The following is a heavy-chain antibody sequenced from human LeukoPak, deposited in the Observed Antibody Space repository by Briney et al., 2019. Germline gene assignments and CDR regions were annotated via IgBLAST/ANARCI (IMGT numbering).Heavy chain of an antibody. Sequence: PGGSLRLSCAASGFTFSDYYMSWIRQAPGKGLEWVSYISSSGSTIYYADSVKGRFTISRDNAKNSLYLQMNSLRAEGTAVYYCARDLGSGSYYYYYMDVWGKGTTVTVSS. CDR2: ISSSGSTI. CDR1: GFTFSDYY. D-gene: IGHD1-26*01. CDR3: ARDLGSGSYYYYYMDV. J-gene: IGHJ6*03. V-gene: IGHV3-11*04.